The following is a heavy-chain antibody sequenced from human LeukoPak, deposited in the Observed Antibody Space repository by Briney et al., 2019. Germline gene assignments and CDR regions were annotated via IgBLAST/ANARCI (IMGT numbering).Heavy chain of an antibody. CDR3: VKVDAVISPGIDY. J-gene: IGHJ4*02. CDR2: ISAGGAT. V-gene: IGHV3-23*01. CDR1: GFTFSNYA. D-gene: IGHD3-10*01. Sequence: AGGSLRLSCAASGFTFSNYAMSWVRQAPGKGLEWVSAISAGGATYSADSVKGRFTISRDNSKNTLYLQMYSLRADDTALYFCVKVDAVISPGIDYWGQGTLVTGSS.